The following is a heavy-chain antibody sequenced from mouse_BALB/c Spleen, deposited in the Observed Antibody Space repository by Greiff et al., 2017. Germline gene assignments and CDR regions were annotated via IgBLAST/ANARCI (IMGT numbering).Heavy chain of an antibody. CDR3: ATSTGAMDY. D-gene: IGHD2-1*01. Sequence: VQLKESGAELVRPGALVKLSCKASGFNIKDYYMHWVKQRPEQGLEWIGWIDPENGNTIYDPKFQGKASITADTSSNTAYLQLSSLTSEDTAVYYCATSTGAMDYWGQGTSVTVSS. CDR2: IDPENGNT. V-gene: IGHV14-1*02. CDR1: GFNIKDYY. J-gene: IGHJ4*01.